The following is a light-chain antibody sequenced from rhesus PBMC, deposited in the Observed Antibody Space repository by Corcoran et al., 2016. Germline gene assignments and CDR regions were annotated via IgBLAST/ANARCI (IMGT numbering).Light chain of an antibody. J-gene: IGKJ3*01. V-gene: IGKV1-32*04. CDR1: QGISRY. CDR2: NGT. Sequence: DIQMSQSPSSLSASVGDRVTITCRASQGISRYLNWYQQKPGKAPKLLIYNGTSMASGVPSRVGGSGLWTDYTLTISSLQPEDFATYYWQQGYSSPFTFGPGTKLDIK. CDR3: QQGYSSPFT.